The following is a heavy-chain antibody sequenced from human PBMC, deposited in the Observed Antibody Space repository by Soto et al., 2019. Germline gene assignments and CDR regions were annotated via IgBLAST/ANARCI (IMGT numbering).Heavy chain of an antibody. D-gene: IGHD1-26*01. Sequence: GGSLRLSCAASGFTFSSYSMNWVRQAPGKGLEWVSYIGSSSSTIHYSDSVKGRFTISRDNAKNSLYLQMNSLRAEDTAVYYCARDSPRYSGSYPPAYWGQGTLVTVSS. V-gene: IGHV3-48*01. CDR3: ARDSPRYSGSYPPAY. CDR1: GFTFSSYS. J-gene: IGHJ4*02. CDR2: IGSSSSTI.